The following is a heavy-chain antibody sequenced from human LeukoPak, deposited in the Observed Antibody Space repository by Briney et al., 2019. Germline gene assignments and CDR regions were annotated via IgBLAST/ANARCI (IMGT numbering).Heavy chain of an antibody. Sequence: GGSLRLSCAAYGFTFSSYAMHWVRQAPGKGLEWVAVISYDGSNKYYADSVKGRFTISRDNSKNTLYLQMNSLRAEDTAVYYCARDGMTVRYYYYYYMDVWGKGTTVTISS. CDR3: ARDGMTVRYYYYYYMDV. D-gene: IGHD3-10*01. J-gene: IGHJ6*03. V-gene: IGHV3-30*04. CDR1: GFTFSSYA. CDR2: ISYDGSNK.